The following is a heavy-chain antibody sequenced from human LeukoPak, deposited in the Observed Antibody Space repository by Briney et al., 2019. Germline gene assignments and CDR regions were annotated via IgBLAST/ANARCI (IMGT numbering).Heavy chain of an antibody. CDR2: IYYSGST. CDR1: GGSISSGGYY. D-gene: IGHD2-15*01. J-gene: IGHJ5*02. V-gene: IGHV4-31*03. CDR3: ARERSGGRPSPSWFDP. Sequence: TWETLSLTCTVSGGSISSGGYYWSWIRQHPGKGLEWIGYIYYSGSTYYKPSLKSRVTISVDTSKNQFSLKLSSVTAADTAVYYCARERSGGRPSPSWFDPWGQGTLVTVSS.